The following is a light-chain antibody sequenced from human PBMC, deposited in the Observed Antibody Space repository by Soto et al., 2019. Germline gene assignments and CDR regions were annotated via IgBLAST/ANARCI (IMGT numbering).Light chain of an antibody. Sequence: DIQMTQSPSSLSASVGHRVTITCRASQGISNYLAWYQQIPGKVPKLLISAASTLQSGVPSRFSGSGSGTDFTLTISSLQPEDDATYYCQKYTNVPAFGGGTKVEIK. CDR1: QGISNY. CDR3: QKYTNVPA. CDR2: AAS. J-gene: IGKJ4*01. V-gene: IGKV1-27*01.